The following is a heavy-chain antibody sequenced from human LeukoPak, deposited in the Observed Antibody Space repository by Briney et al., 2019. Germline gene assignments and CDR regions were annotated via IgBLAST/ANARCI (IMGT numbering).Heavy chain of an antibody. D-gene: IGHD1-26*01. V-gene: IGHV4-4*07. CDR3: ARDRVVVGATYHNWFDP. Sequence: SETLSLTCTVSGGSISSYYWSWIRQPAGKGLEWIGRIYTSGSTNYNPSLKSRVTMSVVTSKNQFSLKLSSVTAADTAVYYCARDRVVVGATYHNWFDPWGQGTLVTVSS. CDR2: IYTSGST. J-gene: IGHJ5*02. CDR1: GGSISSYY.